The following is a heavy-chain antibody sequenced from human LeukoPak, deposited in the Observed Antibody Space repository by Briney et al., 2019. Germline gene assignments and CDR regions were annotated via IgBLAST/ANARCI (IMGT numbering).Heavy chain of an antibody. CDR2: INPNSGGT. CDR3: ARLSHHSSGWYGGWLDP. V-gene: IGHV1-2*02. CDR1: GYTFTGYY. D-gene: IGHD6-19*01. J-gene: IGHJ5*02. Sequence: GASVKVSCKASGYTFTGYYMHWVRQAPGQGLEWMGWINPNSGGTNYAQKFQGRVTMTRDTSISTAYMELSRLRSDDTAVYYCARLSHHSSGWYGGWLDPWGQGTLVTVSS.